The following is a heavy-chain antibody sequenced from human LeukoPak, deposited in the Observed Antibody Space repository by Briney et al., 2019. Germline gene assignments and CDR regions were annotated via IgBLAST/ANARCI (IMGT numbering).Heavy chain of an antibody. J-gene: IGHJ4*02. CDR3: AKDFYNNSGSRYDY. CDR2: IYYSGST. CDR1: GGSISSYY. D-gene: IGHD3-22*01. Sequence: SETLSLTCTVSGGSISSYYWSWIRQPPGKGLEWIGYIYYSGSTNYKPSLKSRVTISVDTSKNQFSLKLSSVTAADTAVYYCAKDFYNNSGSRYDYWGQGTLVTVSS. V-gene: IGHV4-59*01.